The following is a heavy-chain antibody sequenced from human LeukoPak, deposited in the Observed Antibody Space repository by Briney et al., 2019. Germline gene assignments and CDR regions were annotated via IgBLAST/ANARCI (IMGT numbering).Heavy chain of an antibody. CDR2: INPSGDTT. V-gene: IGHV1-46*01. D-gene: IGHD2-21*01. J-gene: IGHJ3*02. Sequence: ASVKVSCKASGYTFTSYYIHWVRQAPGQGLEWMGIINPSGDTTSYTQKFQGRVTMSRDTSTSTVYMELNSLRSDDTAVYYCASRAYSGDERAAFDIWGQGTMVTVSS. CDR3: ASRAYSGDERAAFDI. CDR1: GYTFTSYY.